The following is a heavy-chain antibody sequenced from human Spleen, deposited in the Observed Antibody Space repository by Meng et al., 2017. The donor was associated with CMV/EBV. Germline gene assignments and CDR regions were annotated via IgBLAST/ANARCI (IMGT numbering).Heavy chain of an antibody. CDR2: ISSNGGSP. Sequence: GESLKISCVASGFTFSSYAMSWVRQAPGKGLEWVSSISSNGGSPYYADSVKGRFTISRDNAKDSLYLQLNSLRAEDTAVYYCVRGYSTNWNQPAYFDYWGQGALVTVSS. V-gene: IGHV3-23*01. CDR1: GFTFSSYA. D-gene: IGHD1-1*01. CDR3: VRGYSTNWNQPAYFDY. J-gene: IGHJ4*02.